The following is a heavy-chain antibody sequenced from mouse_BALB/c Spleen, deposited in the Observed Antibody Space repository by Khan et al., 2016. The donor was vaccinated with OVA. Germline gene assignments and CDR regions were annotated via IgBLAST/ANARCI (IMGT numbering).Heavy chain of an antibody. Sequence: VQLQQSGAEFVRSGASVKLSCTTSGFNIKDYYMHWVKQRPKRGLEWIGWIDPENGDTEFAPNFQGKATMTEDTSTNTAHLHLSSLTSEDTAVYYCNEDKLSLWFPSWGQGTLVTVSA. CDR3: NEDKLSLWFPS. CDR2: IDPENGDT. CDR1: GFNIKDYY. V-gene: IGHV14-4*02. J-gene: IGHJ3*01. D-gene: IGHD2-12*01.